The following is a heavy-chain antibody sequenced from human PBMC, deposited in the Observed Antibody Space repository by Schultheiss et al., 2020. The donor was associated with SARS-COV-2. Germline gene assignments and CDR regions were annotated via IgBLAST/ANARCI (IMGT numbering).Heavy chain of an antibody. CDR1: GGSISSGGYY. Sequence: SETLSLTCTVSGGSISSGGYYWSWIRQPPGKRLEWIGYIYYSGNTNYNPSLKSRVTMSVDTSKNQFSLKLSSVTAADTAVYYCLGGRYYSGYYYAMDVWGQGTTVTVSS. CDR2: IYYSGNT. D-gene: IGHD1-26*01. J-gene: IGHJ6*02. V-gene: IGHV4-61*08. CDR3: LGGRYYSGYYYAMDV.